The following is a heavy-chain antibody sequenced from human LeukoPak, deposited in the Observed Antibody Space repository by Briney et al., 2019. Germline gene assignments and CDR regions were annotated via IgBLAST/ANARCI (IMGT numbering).Heavy chain of an antibody. CDR2: IYYSGST. Sequence: SGTLSLTCTVSGGSISSYYWSWIRQPPGKGLEWIGYIYYSGSTNYNPSLKSRVTISLDTSKNQFSLNLSSVTAADTAVYYCARPLLWFGDTTNFDYWGQGTLATVSS. CDR3: ARPLLWFGDTTNFDY. V-gene: IGHV4-59*01. D-gene: IGHD3-10*01. CDR1: GGSISSYY. J-gene: IGHJ4*02.